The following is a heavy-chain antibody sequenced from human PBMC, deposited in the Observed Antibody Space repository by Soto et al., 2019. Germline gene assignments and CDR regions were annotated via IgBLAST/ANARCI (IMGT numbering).Heavy chain of an antibody. V-gene: IGHV3-74*01. CDR2: IYSDGSGT. Sequence: GGSLRLSCAASGFTFSNFWMHWVRQAPGKGLVWVSRIYSDGSGTTYADSVKGRFTISRDNAKSTLYLQMNSLRAADTAVYYCATLNSFGSDYWGRGTLVTVSS. CDR1: GFTFSNFW. D-gene: IGHD5-18*01. J-gene: IGHJ4*02. CDR3: ATLNSFGSDY.